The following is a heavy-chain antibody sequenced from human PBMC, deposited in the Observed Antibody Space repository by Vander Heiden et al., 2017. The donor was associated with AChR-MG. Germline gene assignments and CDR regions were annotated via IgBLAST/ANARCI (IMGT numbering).Heavy chain of an antibody. D-gene: IGHD3-3*01. Sequence: QVQLVQSGAEVKKPGASVKVSCKASGYTFTSYYMHWVRQDPGQGLEWMGINNPSGGSTSYAQKFQGRVTMTRDTSTSTVYMELSSLRSEDTAVYYCARARPSYDSWSRSYYYYGMDVWGQGTTVTVSS. CDR1: GYTFTSYY. J-gene: IGHJ6*02. CDR3: ARARPSYDSWSRSYYYYGMDV. CDR2: NNPSGGST. V-gene: IGHV1-46*03.